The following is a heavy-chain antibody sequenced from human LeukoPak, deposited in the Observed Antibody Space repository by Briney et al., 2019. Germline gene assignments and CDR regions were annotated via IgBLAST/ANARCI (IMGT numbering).Heavy chain of an antibody. Sequence: PSETLSLTCSVSGGSISNSSYYWGWIRQPPGKGLEWVGSTYYTGLAYYNPSLESRVTMSGDTSKNQFSLKLTSMTAADTAVYYCARHRGYCSSSSCHPFDYWGQGTLVTVSS. CDR1: GGSISNSSYY. CDR3: ARHRGYCSSSSCHPFDY. V-gene: IGHV4-39*01. J-gene: IGHJ4*02. D-gene: IGHD2-15*01. CDR2: TYYTGLA.